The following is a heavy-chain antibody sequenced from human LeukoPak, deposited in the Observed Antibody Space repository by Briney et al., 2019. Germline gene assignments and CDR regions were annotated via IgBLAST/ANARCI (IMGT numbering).Heavy chain of an antibody. D-gene: IGHD3-22*01. CDR2: IIPIFGTA. J-gene: IGHJ3*02. CDR1: GYTFSSYG. CDR3: ARVYYYDSSGSNDAFDI. Sequence: GASVKVSCKASGYTFSSYGISWVRQAPGQGLEWMGGIIPIFGTANYAQKFQGRVTITADESTSTAYMELSSLRSEDTAVYYCARVYYYDSSGSNDAFDIWGQGTMVTVYS. V-gene: IGHV1-69*13.